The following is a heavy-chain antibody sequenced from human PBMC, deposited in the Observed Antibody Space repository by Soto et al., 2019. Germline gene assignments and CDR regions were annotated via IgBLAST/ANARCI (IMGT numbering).Heavy chain of an antibody. Sequence: VQLVESGGGVVQPGRSLRLSCAASGFTFSSYGMHWVRQAPGKGLEWVAVIWYDGSNKYYADSVKGRFTISRDNSKNTLYLQMNSLRAEDTAVYYCASGIDYGDYSFDYWGQGTLVTVSS. CDR3: ASGIDYGDYSFDY. CDR1: GFTFSSYG. CDR2: IWYDGSNK. J-gene: IGHJ4*02. D-gene: IGHD4-17*01. V-gene: IGHV3-33*01.